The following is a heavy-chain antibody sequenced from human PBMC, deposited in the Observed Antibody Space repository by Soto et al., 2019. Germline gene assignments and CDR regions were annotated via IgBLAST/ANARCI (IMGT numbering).Heavy chain of an antibody. V-gene: IGHV4-34*01. CDR3: ARGRNTYYGFPYYYYGMDV. D-gene: IGHD3-3*01. J-gene: IGHJ6*02. Sequence: PSETLSLTCAVYGGSFSGYYWSWIRQPPGKGLEWIGEINHSGSTNYNPSLKSRVTISVDTSRNQFSLKLSSVTAADTAVYYCARGRNTYYGFPYYYYGMDVWGQGTTVTVSS. CDR2: INHSGST. CDR1: GGSFSGYY.